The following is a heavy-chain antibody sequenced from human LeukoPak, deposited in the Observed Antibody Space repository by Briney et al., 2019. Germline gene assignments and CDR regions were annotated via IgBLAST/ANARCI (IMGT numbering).Heavy chain of an antibody. CDR1: GFTFSRLG. Sequence: GGSLRLSCAPSGFTFSRLGMQWVRQAPGKGVEWVAVIHNDGTMGEYADSVKGRFTISKDFSRNTLHLQMHSLRDDDTAVYYCAKEGDEFRGYLDVWGKGTTVTVSS. CDR2: IHNDGTMG. V-gene: IGHV3-30*02. CDR3: AKEGDEFRGYLDV. J-gene: IGHJ6*04. D-gene: IGHD5-12*01.